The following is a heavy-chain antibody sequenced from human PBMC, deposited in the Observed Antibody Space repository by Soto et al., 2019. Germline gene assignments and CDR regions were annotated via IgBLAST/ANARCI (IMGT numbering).Heavy chain of an antibody. V-gene: IGHV4-59*01. CDR1: GGSISSYY. D-gene: IGHD3-10*01. CDR2: IYYSGNT. Sequence: QVQLQESGPGLVKPSETLSLTCTVSGGSISSYYYSWIRQPPGKGLEWIGYIYYSGNTNYNPSLKSRVTLSVDPSKNQFALKLSSVTAADTAVYYCARGLYGSGYWIDPWGQGTLVTVSS. J-gene: IGHJ5*02. CDR3: ARGLYGSGYWIDP.